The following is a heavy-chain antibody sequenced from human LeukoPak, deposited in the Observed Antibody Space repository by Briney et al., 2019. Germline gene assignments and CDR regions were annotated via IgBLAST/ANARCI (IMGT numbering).Heavy chain of an antibody. Sequence: GGSLRLSCAASGFTFYDYAMHWVRQAPGKGLEWVSLISGDGGSTYYADSVKGRFTISRDNSKNSLYLQMNSLRTEDTALYYCAKDPNYDFWSGSNWFDPWGQGTLVTVSS. CDR2: ISGDGGST. V-gene: IGHV3-43*02. CDR3: AKDPNYDFWSGSNWFDP. J-gene: IGHJ5*02. CDR1: GFTFYDYA. D-gene: IGHD3-3*01.